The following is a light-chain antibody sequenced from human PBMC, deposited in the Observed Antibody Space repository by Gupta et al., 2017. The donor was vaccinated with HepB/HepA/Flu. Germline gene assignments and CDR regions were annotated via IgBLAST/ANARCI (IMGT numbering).Light chain of an antibody. CDR3: AAWDDSRNGVV. Sequence: QSLLPQPPSASGTPGQGLTITFSGSSSNIGSNNVNWYQQHPGTAPKLLIYSNNQRPSGVPDRFSGSKSGTSASLAISGLQAEDEADYYCAAWDDSRNGVVFGGGTKLTVL. CDR1: SSNIGSNN. J-gene: IGLJ2*01. CDR2: SNN. V-gene: IGLV1-44*01.